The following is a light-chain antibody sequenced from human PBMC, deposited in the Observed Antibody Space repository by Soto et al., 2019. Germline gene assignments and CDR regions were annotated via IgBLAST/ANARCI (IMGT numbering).Light chain of an antibody. J-gene: IGLJ1*01. CDR2: EVN. CDR3: SSYVSGTTYV. V-gene: IGLV2-23*02. CDR1: SSDVGSYNL. Sequence: QSVLTQPASVSGSPGQSTTIPCTGTSSDVGSYNLVSWYQQHPGKAPKLIIYEVNKRPSGISPRFSGSKSGNTASLTISGLQAEDEADYYSSSYVSGTTYVFGIGTKVTVL.